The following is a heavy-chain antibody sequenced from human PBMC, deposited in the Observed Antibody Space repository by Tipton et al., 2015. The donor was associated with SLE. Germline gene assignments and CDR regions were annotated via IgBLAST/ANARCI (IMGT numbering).Heavy chain of an antibody. J-gene: IGHJ6*02. Sequence: SLRLSCVASGFTFSSYAMSWVRQAPGKGLEWVSVIYSGGSTDYADSVKGRFTISRDNSKNTVYLQMNSLRTDDTGVYYCARVLIAVYGMDVWGQGTTVTVSS. CDR1: GFTFSSYA. CDR2: IYSGGST. CDR3: ARVLIAVYGMDV. V-gene: IGHV3-23*03.